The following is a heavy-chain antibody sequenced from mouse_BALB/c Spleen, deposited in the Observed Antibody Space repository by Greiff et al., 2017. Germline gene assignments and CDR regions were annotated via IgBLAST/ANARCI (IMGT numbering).Heavy chain of an antibody. Sequence: DVKLVESGGGLVQPGGSRKLSCAASGFTFSSFGMHWVRQAPEKGLEWVAYISSGSSTIYYADTVKGRFTISRDNPKNTLFLQMTSLRSEDTAMYYCARGLLRSVDYWGQGTSVTVSS. CDR1: GFTFSSFG. D-gene: IGHD1-1*01. J-gene: IGHJ4*01. CDR3: ARGLLRSVDY. V-gene: IGHV5-17*02. CDR2: ISSGSSTI.